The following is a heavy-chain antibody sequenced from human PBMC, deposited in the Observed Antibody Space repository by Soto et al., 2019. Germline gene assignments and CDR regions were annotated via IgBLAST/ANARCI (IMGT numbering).Heavy chain of an antibody. J-gene: IGHJ5*01. D-gene: IGHD6-19*01. V-gene: IGHV4-31*03. CDR3: ARMYSSGSGWFHS. CDR1: GYSITAGGYY. CDR2: FYSSGSI. Sequence: SETLSLTCFVSGYSITAGGYYWSWIRHHPGKGLEWIGSFYSSGSIIYNPSLRSRVSISGDTSRNQFSMSLTSVTAADTARYYCARMYSSGSGWFHSWGQGTLVTVSS.